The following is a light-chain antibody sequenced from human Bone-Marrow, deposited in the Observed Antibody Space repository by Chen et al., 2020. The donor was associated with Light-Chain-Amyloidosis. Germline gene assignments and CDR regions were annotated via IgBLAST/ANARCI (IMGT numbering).Light chain of an antibody. CDR3: QQSFSTPPT. J-gene: IGKJ4*01. CDR1: QSISTF. V-gene: IGKV1-39*01. Sequence: DIQMVQSLSSLSASVGDRVTITCRASQSISTFLNWYQQKPGKGPNLLIYATSRLQSGVPSRFTGSRSGTDFTLTISSLQPEDFATYYCQQSFSTPPTFGGGTKVEI. CDR2: ATS.